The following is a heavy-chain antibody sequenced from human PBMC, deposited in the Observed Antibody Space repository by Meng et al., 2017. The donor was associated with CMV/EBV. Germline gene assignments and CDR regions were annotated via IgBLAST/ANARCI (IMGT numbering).Heavy chain of an antibody. J-gene: IGHJ4*02. CDR1: GYTFTSYD. D-gene: IGHD3-3*01. V-gene: IGHV1-8*01. CDR2: MNPNSSNT. CDR3: ARGRYNYDFWSGNQGSYFDY. Sequence: ASVKVSCKASGYTFTSYDINWVRQATGQGLEWMGWMNPNSSNTGYAQKFQGRVTMTRNTSISTAYMELSSLRSEDTAVYYCARGRYNYDFWSGNQGSYFDYWGQGTLVTVSS.